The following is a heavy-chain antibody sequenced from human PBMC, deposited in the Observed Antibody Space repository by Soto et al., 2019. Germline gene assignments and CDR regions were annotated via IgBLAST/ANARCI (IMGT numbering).Heavy chain of an antibody. J-gene: IGHJ6*02. CDR1: GGSISSGDYY. CDR3: ARATTAYYYCSSPSYYYYVMAV. Sequence: SETLSLTCTVSGGSISSGDYYWSWIRQPPGKGLEWIGYIYYSGSTYYNPSLKSRVTISVDTSKNQFSLKLSSVTAADTAVYYCARATTAYYYCSSPSYYYYVMAVCGQGTTVPVSS. V-gene: IGHV4-30-4*01. CDR2: IYYSGST. D-gene: IGHD3-10*01.